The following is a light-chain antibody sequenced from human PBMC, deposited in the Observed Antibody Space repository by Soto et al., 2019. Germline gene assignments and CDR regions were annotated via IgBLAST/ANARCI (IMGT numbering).Light chain of an antibody. J-gene: IGKJ5*01. Sequence: EIVMTQSPETLSVSAGERATLSCRATQSIRSYLAWYQLKPGQAPRLLIYGVSTRATGIPARFSGSGSGTEFNLTISSLQSEDVAVYYCQQDRDWPSITFGQGTRLEIK. CDR2: GVS. CDR1: QSIRSY. V-gene: IGKV3-15*01. CDR3: QQDRDWPSIT.